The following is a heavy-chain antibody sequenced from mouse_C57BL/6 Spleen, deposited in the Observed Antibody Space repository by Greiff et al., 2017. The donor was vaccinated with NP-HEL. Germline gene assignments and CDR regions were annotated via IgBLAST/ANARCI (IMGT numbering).Heavy chain of an antibody. CDR3: ARRYYDYDFDY. Sequence: VQLQQSGAELVKPGASVKISCKASGYAFSSYWMNWVKQRPGKGLEWIGQIYPGDGDTNYNGKFKGKATLTADKSSSTAYMQLSSLTSEDSAVYFCARRYYDYDFDYWGQGTTLTVSS. V-gene: IGHV1-80*01. CDR2: IYPGDGDT. CDR1: GYAFSSYW. J-gene: IGHJ2*01. D-gene: IGHD2-4*01.